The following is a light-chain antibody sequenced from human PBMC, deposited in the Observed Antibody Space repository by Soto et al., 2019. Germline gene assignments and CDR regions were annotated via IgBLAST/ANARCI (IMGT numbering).Light chain of an antibody. CDR2: EAS. CDR1: SSDVGGSYY. Sequence: QSALTQPASVSGSPGQSITISCTGTSSDVGGSYYVSWFQHHPGKAPKLIIWEASNRPSGVSNRFSGSKSVNTAYLTISGLQAEDEADYYCSSYSSSHSLVFGTGTKVTVL. CDR3: SSYSSSHSLV. V-gene: IGLV2-14*01. J-gene: IGLJ1*01.